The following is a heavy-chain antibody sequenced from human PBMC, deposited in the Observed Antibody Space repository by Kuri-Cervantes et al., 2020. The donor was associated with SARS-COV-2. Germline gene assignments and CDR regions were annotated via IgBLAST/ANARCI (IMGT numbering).Heavy chain of an antibody. Sequence: ASVKVSCKASGYTFTNYYVHWVRQAPGQGLEWMGMVKTNSGNTLYAQFFQGRVTMTRDTSTSTVYMELSSLTSEDTAIYYCYCAPKEGFDSWGQGTLVTVSS. CDR1: GYTFTNYY. CDR3: YCAPKEGFDS. D-gene: IGHD2-21*01. CDR2: VKTNSGNT. V-gene: IGHV1-8*02. J-gene: IGHJ4*02.